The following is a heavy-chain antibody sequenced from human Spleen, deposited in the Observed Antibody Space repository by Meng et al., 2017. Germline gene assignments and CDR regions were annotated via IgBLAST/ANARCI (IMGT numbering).Heavy chain of an antibody. Sequence: QVMLAAWGAGLLKPSETRPLTCGVSGGSFSDEYWCCIRQTTGKGLAWIGESNHGGVTNDYPSLVSRVTISVDTSQNNLSLKLSSVTAAESAVYYCARGQTKMAHDLDYWGQETLVTVSS. J-gene: IGHJ4*02. D-gene: IGHD5-24*01. V-gene: IGHV4-34*02. CDR2: SNHGGVT. CDR1: GGSFSDEY. CDR3: ARGQTKMAHDLDY.